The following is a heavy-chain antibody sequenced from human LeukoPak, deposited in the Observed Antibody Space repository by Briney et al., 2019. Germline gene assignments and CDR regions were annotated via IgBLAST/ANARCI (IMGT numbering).Heavy chain of an antibody. V-gene: IGHV1-24*01. D-gene: IGHD6-19*01. CDR1: GYTLTELS. Sequence: ASVKVSCKVSGYTLTELSMHWVRQAPGKGLEWMGGFDPEDGETIYAQKFQGRVTMTEDTSTDTAYMELSSLISEETAVYYCATERYSSGWGLFDYWGQGTLVTVSS. CDR2: FDPEDGET. J-gene: IGHJ4*02. CDR3: ATERYSSGWGLFDY.